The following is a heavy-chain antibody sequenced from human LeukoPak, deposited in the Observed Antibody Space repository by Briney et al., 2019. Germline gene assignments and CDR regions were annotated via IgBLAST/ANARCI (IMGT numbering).Heavy chain of an antibody. CDR1: GYTFTSYD. Sequence: ASVKVSCKASGYTFTSYDISWVRQAPGQGLEWMGWISAYNGNTNYAQKLQGRVTMTTDTSTSTAYMELRGLRSDDTAVYYCARDVVVPAAIGYYGMDVWGQGTTVTVSS. CDR2: ISAYNGNT. D-gene: IGHD2-2*01. CDR3: ARDVVVPAAIGYYGMDV. V-gene: IGHV1-18*04. J-gene: IGHJ6*02.